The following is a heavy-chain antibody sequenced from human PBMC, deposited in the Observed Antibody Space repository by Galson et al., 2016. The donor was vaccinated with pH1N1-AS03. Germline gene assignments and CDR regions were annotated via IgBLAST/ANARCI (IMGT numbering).Heavy chain of an antibody. CDR2: VDYNVGT. D-gene: IGHD3-10*01. CDR3: ATYMAGEGGRGY. Sequence: GKGLEWIGIVDYNVGTYYNPSLKSRVTIPADTSNNRFSLKLTSVTAADTAIYYCATYMAGEGGRGYWGPGTLVTVSS. V-gene: IGHV4-39*02. J-gene: IGHJ4*02.